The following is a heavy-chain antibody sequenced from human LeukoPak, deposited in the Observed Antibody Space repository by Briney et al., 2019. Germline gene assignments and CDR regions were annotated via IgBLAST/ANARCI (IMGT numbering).Heavy chain of an antibody. V-gene: IGHV3-23*01. CDR1: GFTFNNHA. J-gene: IGHJ5*02. Sequence: GGSLRLSCAASGFTFNNHAMTWVRQAPGKGLEWVSGISGSGGSTYYTDSVKGRFTISRDNSKNTLYLQMNSLRAEDTAVYYCAKGGLYSTLAPWGQGTLVAVSS. D-gene: IGHD3-3*01. CDR2: ISGSGGST. CDR3: AKGGLYSTLAP.